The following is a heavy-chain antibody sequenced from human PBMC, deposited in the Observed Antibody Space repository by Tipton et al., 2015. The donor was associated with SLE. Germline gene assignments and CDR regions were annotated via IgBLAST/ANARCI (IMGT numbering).Heavy chain of an antibody. J-gene: IGHJ6*02. Sequence: TLSLTCTVSGGSISSSSYYWGWIRQPAGKGLEWIGRIYTSGSTNYNPPLKSRVTMSVDTSKNQFSLKLSSVTAADTAVYYCARDSKTVTTDYYYYYGMDVWGQGTTVTVSS. CDR3: ARDSKTVTTDYYYYYGMDV. CDR2: IYTSGST. V-gene: IGHV4-61*02. CDR1: GGSISSSSYY. D-gene: IGHD4-17*01.